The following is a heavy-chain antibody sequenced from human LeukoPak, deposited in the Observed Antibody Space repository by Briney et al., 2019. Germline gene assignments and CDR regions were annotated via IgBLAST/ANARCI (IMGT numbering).Heavy chain of an antibody. Sequence: PGRSLRLSRAASGFAFRNYNMHWVRQAPGKGLEWVATIAYNGDDIYYADSVRGRFTISRDTSINTLYLQMNSLRGEDTAVYFCSRGSQWLRQYSLDYWGQGTLLSVSS. D-gene: IGHD6-19*01. V-gene: IGHV3-30*04. CDR2: IAYNGDDI. CDR1: GFAFRNYN. J-gene: IGHJ4*02. CDR3: SRGSQWLRQYSLDY.